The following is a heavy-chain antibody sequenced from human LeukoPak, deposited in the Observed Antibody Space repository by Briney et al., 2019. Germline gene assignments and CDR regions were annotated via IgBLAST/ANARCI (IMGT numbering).Heavy chain of an antibody. J-gene: IGHJ6*02. CDR1: GFYFGEYW. D-gene: IGHD1-26*01. Sequence: GGSLRLSCAASGFYFGEYWMSWVRQAPGKGLEWVASIKLDGKENYYLDSVKGRSTISRDNAKNSLHLQLNSLRAEDTAVYYCARGHYQLEVWGQGTTVIVSS. V-gene: IGHV3-7*01. CDR2: IKLDGKEN. CDR3: ARGHYQLEV.